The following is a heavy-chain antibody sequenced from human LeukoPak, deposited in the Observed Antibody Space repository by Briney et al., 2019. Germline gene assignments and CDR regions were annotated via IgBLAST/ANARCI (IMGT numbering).Heavy chain of an antibody. CDR2: INPNSGGT. D-gene: IGHD3-22*01. Sequence: ASVEVSCKASGYTFTGYYMHWVRQAPGQGLEWMGWINPNSGGTNYAQKFQGRVTMTRDTSISTAYMELSRLRSDDTAVYYCARDRGYYDSSGYLIVWGQGTMVTVSS. CDR1: GYTFTGYY. CDR3: ARDRGYYDSSGYLIV. V-gene: IGHV1-2*02. J-gene: IGHJ3*01.